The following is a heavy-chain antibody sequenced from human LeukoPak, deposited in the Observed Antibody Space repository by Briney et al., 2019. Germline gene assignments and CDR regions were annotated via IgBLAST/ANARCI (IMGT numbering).Heavy chain of an antibody. J-gene: IGHJ4*02. V-gene: IGHV3-64*01. D-gene: IGHD2-2*03. Sequence: GGSLRLSCAASGFTTSRSSMHWVRQAPGKGLEFVSAISRSGGNTYYANSVKGRFTISRDTSKNTLYLQVGSLRVEDMAVYYCARVGDRSGNGYSHWGQGTLVTVSS. CDR2: ISRSGGNT. CDR1: GFTTSRSS. CDR3: ARVGDRSGNGYSH.